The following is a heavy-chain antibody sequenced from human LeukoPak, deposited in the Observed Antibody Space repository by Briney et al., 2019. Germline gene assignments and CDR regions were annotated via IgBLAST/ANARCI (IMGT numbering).Heavy chain of an antibody. Sequence: GGSLRLSCTASGFAFSSYWMHWVRQAPAKGLVWVSRINSDGGSTSYADSVKGRFTISRDNAKNTLYLQMNSLRAEDTAVYYCARRIQGMAPYYFDYWGQGTLVTVSS. CDR2: INSDGGST. D-gene: IGHD5-24*01. CDR1: GFAFSSYW. CDR3: ARRIQGMAPYYFDY. J-gene: IGHJ4*02. V-gene: IGHV3-74*01.